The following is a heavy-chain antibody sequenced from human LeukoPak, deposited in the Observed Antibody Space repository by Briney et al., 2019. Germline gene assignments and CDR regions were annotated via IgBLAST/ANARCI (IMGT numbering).Heavy chain of an antibody. Sequence: PSETLSLTCAVYGGSFSGYYWSWIRQPPGKGLEWIGEINHSGSTNYNPSLKSRVTVSVDTSKNQFSLKLSPVTAADTAVYYCARLKRDAFDIWGQGTMVTVSS. J-gene: IGHJ3*02. V-gene: IGHV4-34*01. CDR1: GGSFSGYY. CDR3: ARLKRDAFDI. CDR2: INHSGST.